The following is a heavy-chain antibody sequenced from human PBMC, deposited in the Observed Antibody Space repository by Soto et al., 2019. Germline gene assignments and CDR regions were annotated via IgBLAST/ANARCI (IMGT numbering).Heavy chain of an antibody. CDR1: GFTFSASW. CDR2: IKPDESEK. V-gene: IGHV3-7*01. J-gene: IGHJ5*02. CDR3: VRGGSNYAS. Sequence: ESGGGLVQPGGSLRLSCTASGFTFSASWMTWVRQAPWKGLEWVARIKPDESEKKYADSVKGRFSISRDNAKNSMYLQMDSLRGEDPAVYYCVRGGSNYASWGQGTLVTVSS. D-gene: IGHD4-4*01.